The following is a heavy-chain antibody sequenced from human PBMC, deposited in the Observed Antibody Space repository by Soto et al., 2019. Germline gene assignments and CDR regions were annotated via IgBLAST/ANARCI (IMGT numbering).Heavy chain of an antibody. J-gene: IGHJ4*02. CDR3: ATHSLGTSSPPYFDN. D-gene: IGHD2-15*01. CDR2: FVSLFGST. CDR1: GGTFSGYA. Sequence: QVQLVQSGAEVKKPGSSVKVSCQASGGTFSGYALTWVRQAPGQGLEWMGEFVSLFGSTNYAQKFAGRIPIIADESTSTGYMELSTLRSEDTAVYYCATHSLGTSSPPYFDNWGQGTLVTVSS. V-gene: IGHV1-69*01.